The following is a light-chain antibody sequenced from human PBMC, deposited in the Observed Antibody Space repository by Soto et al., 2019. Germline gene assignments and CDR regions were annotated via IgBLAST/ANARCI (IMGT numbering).Light chain of an antibody. CDR3: QSYDSSNHVV. CDR2: EDN. V-gene: IGLV6-57*04. CDR1: SGSIASNY. J-gene: IGLJ2*01. Sequence: NFMLTQPHSVSESPGKTATISCTRSSGSIASNYVQWYQQRPGSAPTTVIYEDNQRPSGVPDRFSGSIDSSSNSASLTISGLNTEYEADYYCQSYDSSNHVVFGGGTQLTVL.